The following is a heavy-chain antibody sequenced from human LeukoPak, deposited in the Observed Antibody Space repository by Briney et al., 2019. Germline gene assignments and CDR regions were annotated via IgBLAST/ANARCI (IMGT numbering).Heavy chain of an antibody. J-gene: IGHJ3*02. CDR2: VYSGGST. D-gene: IGHD3-22*01. CDR1: GFTVSSNY. CDR3: ASLPPPYYYDSSGSDAFDI. V-gene: IGHV3-53*01. Sequence: GGSLRLSCAASGFTVSSNYMSWVRQAPGKGLEWVSVVYSGGSTYYADSVRGRFTISRDNSKTTLYLQRNSLSAEHTAVYYCASLPPPYYYDSSGSDAFDIWGQGTKVTVSS.